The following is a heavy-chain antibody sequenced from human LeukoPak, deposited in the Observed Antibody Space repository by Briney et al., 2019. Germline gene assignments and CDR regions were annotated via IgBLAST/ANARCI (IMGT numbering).Heavy chain of an antibody. D-gene: IGHD3-10*01. CDR2: IYYSGST. CDR3: ARHQFTIIDY. J-gene: IGHJ4*02. CDR1: GGSISSGGYY. Sequence: SETLSLTCTVPGGSISSGGYYWSWIRQHPGKGLEWIGYIYYSGSTYYNPSLKSRVTISVDTSKNQFSLKLSSVTAADTAVYYCARHQFTIIDYWGQGTLVTVSS. V-gene: IGHV4-31*03.